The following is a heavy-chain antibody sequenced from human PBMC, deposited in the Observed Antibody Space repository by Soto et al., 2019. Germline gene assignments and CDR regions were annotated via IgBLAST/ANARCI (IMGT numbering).Heavy chain of an antibody. V-gene: IGHV4-34*01. J-gene: IGHJ4*02. Sequence: SETLSLTCAVYVGSFSGYYWSLIRQPPGKGLECIWEINHSGSTNYNPSLKSRVTISVDTSKNQFSLKLSSVTAEDTAVYYCARGAGYYGSGSYYQIEYWGKGIPVTVSS. CDR2: INHSGST. CDR1: VGSFSGYY. CDR3: ARGAGYYGSGSYYQIEY. D-gene: IGHD3-10*01.